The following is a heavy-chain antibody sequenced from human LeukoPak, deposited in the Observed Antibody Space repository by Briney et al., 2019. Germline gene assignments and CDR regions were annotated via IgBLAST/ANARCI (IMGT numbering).Heavy chain of an antibody. D-gene: IGHD3-16*01. CDR1: GFTFSSYA. V-gene: IGHV3-23*01. J-gene: IGHJ3*02. Sequence: KSGGSLRLSCAASGFTFSSYAMSWVRQAPGKWLEWVSAISGSGGSTYYADSVKGRFTISRDNSKNALYLQMNSLRAEDTAVYYCAVADRFPFDAFDIWGQGTMVTVSS. CDR3: AVADRFPFDAFDI. CDR2: ISGSGGST.